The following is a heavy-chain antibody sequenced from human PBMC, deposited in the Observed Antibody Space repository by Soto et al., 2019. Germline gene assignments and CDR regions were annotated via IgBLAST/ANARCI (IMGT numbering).Heavy chain of an antibody. CDR2: IIPIFGTA. D-gene: IGHD3-3*01. Sequence: QVQLVQSGAEVKKPGSSVKVSCKASGGTFSSYAISWVRQAPGQGLEWMGGIIPIFGTANYAQKFQGRVTSTXXEXTTXAYMELSSLRSEDTAVDYCARPPGIFGAPYYGMDVWGQGTTVTVSS. V-gene: IGHV1-69*05. J-gene: IGHJ6*02. CDR1: GGTFSSYA. CDR3: ARPPGIFGAPYYGMDV.